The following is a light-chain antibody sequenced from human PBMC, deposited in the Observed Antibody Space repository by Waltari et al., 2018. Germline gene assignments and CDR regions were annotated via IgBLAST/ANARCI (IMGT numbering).Light chain of an antibody. J-gene: IGKJ1*01. V-gene: IGKV3-20*01. CDR3: QQHGTLPAT. CDR1: QSVGSSS. CDR2: RAS. Sequence: EIVLTQSPGTASLSPGDRATFPCRASQSVGSSSLAWYQQKPGQAPRLVIYRASRRATGIPDRFSGSGSGTDFSLTISRMEPEDFAVYYCQQHGTLPATFGQGTKVEIK.